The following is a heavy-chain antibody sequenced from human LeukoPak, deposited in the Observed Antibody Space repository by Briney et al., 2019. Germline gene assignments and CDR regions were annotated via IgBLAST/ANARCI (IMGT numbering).Heavy chain of an antibody. Sequence: SVKVSCKASGGTFSSYAISWMRQAPGQGLEWMGGIIPIFGTANYAQKFQGRVTITADKSTSTAYMELSSLRSEDTAVYYCARGETTLNWFDPWGQGTLVTVSS. V-gene: IGHV1-69*06. D-gene: IGHD1-7*01. J-gene: IGHJ5*02. CDR1: GGTFSSYA. CDR2: IIPIFGTA. CDR3: ARGETTLNWFDP.